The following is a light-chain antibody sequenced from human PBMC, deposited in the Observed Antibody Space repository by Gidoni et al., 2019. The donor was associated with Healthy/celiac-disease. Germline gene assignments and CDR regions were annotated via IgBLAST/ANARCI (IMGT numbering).Light chain of an antibody. CDR1: QSISSW. CDR2: DDS. CDR3: QQYNSYSPT. Sequence: DIPMTQSPSTLSASVGDRVTITCLASQSISSWLTWYQQKPGKAPKLLIYDDSSLERGVPSRFSCSGSGTEFTLTISSLQPDDFATYYCQQYNSYSPTFGQXTKVEIK. V-gene: IGKV1-5*01. J-gene: IGKJ1*01.